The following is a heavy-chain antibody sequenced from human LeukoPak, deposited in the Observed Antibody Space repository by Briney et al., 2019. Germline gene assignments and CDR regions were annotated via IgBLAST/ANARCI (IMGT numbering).Heavy chain of an antibody. Sequence: SETLSLTCTVSGGSISSSSYYWGWIRQPPGKGLEWVGSIYYSGSTYYNPSLKCRVTISVDTSKNQFSLKLSSVTAADTAVYYCARDLVRELSVDYWGQGTLVTVSS. D-gene: IGHD3-16*02. V-gene: IGHV4-39*01. J-gene: IGHJ4*02. CDR1: GGSISSSSYY. CDR2: IYYSGST. CDR3: ARDLVRELSVDY.